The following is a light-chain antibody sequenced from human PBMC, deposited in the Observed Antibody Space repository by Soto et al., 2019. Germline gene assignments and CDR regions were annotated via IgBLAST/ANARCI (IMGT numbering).Light chain of an antibody. CDR2: GAS. CDR3: QQYGSSPRRT. V-gene: IGKV3-20*01. Sequence: EIVLTQSPGTLSLSPGERATLSCRASQSVSSSYLAWYQQKPGQAPRLLIYGASSRATGITDRFSGSGSGTDFTLIISRLEPEDFAVDYFQQYGSSPRRTFGGGTKGEIK. CDR1: QSVSSSY. J-gene: IGKJ4*01.